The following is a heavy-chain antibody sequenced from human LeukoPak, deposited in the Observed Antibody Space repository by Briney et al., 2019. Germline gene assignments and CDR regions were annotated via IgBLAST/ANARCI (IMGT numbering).Heavy chain of an antibody. Sequence: GRSLRLSCAASGFTFSSYAMHWVRQAPGKGLEGVAVISHDGSNKYYADSVKGRFTISRDNSKNTLDLQMDSLRAEDTAVYYCARDRFGELVVCTFHIWGQGTMVTVSS. V-gene: IGHV3-30-3*01. J-gene: IGHJ3*02. CDR1: GFTFSSYA. D-gene: IGHD3-10*01. CDR2: ISHDGSNK. CDR3: ARDRFGELVVCTFHI.